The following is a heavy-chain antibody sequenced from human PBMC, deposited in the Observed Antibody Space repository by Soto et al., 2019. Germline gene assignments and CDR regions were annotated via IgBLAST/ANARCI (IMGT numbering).Heavy chain of an antibody. V-gene: IGHV3-11*01. J-gene: IGHJ6*03. D-gene: IGHD2-8*01. Sequence: GGSLRLSCAASGFTFSDYYMSWIRQAPGKGLGWVSHISSSGSTIYYADSVKGRFTISRDNAKNSLYLQMNSLRAEDTAVYYCARDSLGRLRGPYYMDVWGKGTTVTVSS. CDR1: GFTFSDYY. CDR3: ARDSLGRLRGPYYMDV. CDR2: ISSSGSTI.